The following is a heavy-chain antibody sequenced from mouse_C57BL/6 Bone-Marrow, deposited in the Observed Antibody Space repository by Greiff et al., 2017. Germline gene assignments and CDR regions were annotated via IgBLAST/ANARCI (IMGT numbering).Heavy chain of an antibody. CDR3: ARNGDDY. V-gene: IGHV1-63*01. J-gene: IGHJ2*01. CDR1: GYTFTNYW. CDR2: IYPGGGYT. Sequence: VQLQQSGAELVRPGTSVKISCKASGYTFTNYWIGWAKQRPGHGLEWIGDIYPGGGYTNYNEKFKGKGTLAEDKSSSTAYMQFRSLTSEDSAIYYCARNGDDYWGQGNTLTVSA.